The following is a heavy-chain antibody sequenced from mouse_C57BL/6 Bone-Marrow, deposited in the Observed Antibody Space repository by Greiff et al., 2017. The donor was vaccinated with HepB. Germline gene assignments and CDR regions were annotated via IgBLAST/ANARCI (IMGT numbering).Heavy chain of an antibody. V-gene: IGHV5-12*01. CDR3: ARHFGRGNYFDY. J-gene: IGHJ2*01. Sequence: EVKVEESGGGLVQPGGSLKLSCAASGFTFSDYYMYWVRQTPEKRLEWVAYISNGGGSTYYPDTVKGRFTISRDNAKNTLYLQMSRLKSEDTAMYYCARHFGRGNYFDYWGQGTTLTVSS. D-gene: IGHD3-1*01. CDR1: GFTFSDYY. CDR2: ISNGGGST.